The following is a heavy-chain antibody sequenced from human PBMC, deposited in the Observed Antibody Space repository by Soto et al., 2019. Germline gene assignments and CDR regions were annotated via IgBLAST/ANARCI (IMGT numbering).Heavy chain of an antibody. CDR1: GGSISSSSYY. CDR3: ARLPGGVSKQYYYYYYGMDV. CDR2: IYYSGST. V-gene: IGHV4-39*01. D-gene: IGHD3-10*01. J-gene: IGHJ6*02. Sequence: KPSETLSLTCTVSGGSISSSSYYWGWIRRPPGKGLEWIGSIYYSGSTYYNPSLKSRVTISVDTSKNQFSLKLSSVTAADTAVYYCARLPGGVSKQYYYYYYGMDVWGQGTTVTVSS.